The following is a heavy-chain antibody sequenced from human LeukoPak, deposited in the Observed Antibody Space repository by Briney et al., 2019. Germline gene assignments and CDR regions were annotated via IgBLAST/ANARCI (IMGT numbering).Heavy chain of an antibody. Sequence: SETLSLTCTVSGGSISSYYWSWIRQPPGKGLEWIGYIYYSGSTYYNPSLRSRVTISVDTSKNQFSLKLSSVTAADTAVYYCARDQWELLNYYYYMDVWGKGTTVTVSS. CDR3: ARDQWELLNYYYYMDV. CDR2: IYYSGST. D-gene: IGHD1-26*01. J-gene: IGHJ6*03. V-gene: IGHV4-59*12. CDR1: GGSISSYY.